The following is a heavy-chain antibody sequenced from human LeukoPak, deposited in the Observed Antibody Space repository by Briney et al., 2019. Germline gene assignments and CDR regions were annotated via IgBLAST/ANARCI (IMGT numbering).Heavy chain of an antibody. D-gene: IGHD2-15*01. V-gene: IGHV4-30-4*01. Sequence: PSETLSLTCTVSGGSISSYYWSWIRQPPGKGLEWIGYIYYSGSTYYNPSLKSRVTISVDTSKNQFSLKLSSVTAADTAVYYCAREVVVVAATQYNWFDPWGQGTLVTVSS. CDR2: IYYSGST. J-gene: IGHJ5*02. CDR1: GGSISSYY. CDR3: AREVVVVAATQYNWFDP.